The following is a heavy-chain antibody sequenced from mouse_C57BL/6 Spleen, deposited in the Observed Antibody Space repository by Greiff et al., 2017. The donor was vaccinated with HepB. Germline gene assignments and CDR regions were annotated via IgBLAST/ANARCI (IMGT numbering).Heavy chain of an antibody. CDR3: ARGYYGSSYFDY. J-gene: IGHJ2*01. CDR2: IDPSDSET. Sequence: QVQLQQPGAELVRPGSSVKLSCKASGYTFTSYWMHWVKQRPIQGLEWIGNIDPSDSETHYNQKFKDKATLTVDKSSSTAYMQLSSLTSEDSAVYYGARGYYGSSYFDYWGRGTTLTVSS. D-gene: IGHD1-1*01. V-gene: IGHV1-52*01. CDR1: GYTFTSYW.